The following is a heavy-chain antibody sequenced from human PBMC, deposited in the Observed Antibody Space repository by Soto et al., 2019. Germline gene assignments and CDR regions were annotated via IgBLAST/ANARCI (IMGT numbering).Heavy chain of an antibody. CDR2: ISGSGGST. D-gene: IGHD2-2*01. CDR1: GFTFSSYA. Sequence: PGGSLRLSCAASGFTFSSYAMSWVRQAPGKGLEWVSAISGSGGSTYYADSVKGRFTISRDNSKNTLYLQMNSLRAEDTAVYYCAKIRHAGRRGEGPAAMVLDGMDVWRQGTTVTVSS. V-gene: IGHV3-23*01. J-gene: IGHJ6*02. CDR3: AKIRHAGRRGEGPAAMVLDGMDV.